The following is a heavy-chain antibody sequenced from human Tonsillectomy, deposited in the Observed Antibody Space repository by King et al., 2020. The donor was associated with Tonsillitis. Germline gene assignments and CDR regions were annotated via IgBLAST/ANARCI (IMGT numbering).Heavy chain of an antibody. CDR2: IYYSGST. CDR1: GGSISSGDYY. J-gene: IGHJ2*01. D-gene: IGHD2-2*01. V-gene: IGHV4-30-4*01. CDR3: AREVLGYCSSTSCPWYFDL. Sequence: QLQESGPGLVKPSQTLSLTCTVSGGSISSGDYYWSWIRQPPGKGLEWIGVIYYSGSTYYNPSLKSRVTISVDTSKNQFSLKLSSVTAADTAVYYCAREVLGYCSSTSCPWYFDLWGRGTLVTVSS.